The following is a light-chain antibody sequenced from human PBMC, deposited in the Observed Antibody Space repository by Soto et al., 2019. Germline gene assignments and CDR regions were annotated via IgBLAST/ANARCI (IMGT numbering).Light chain of an antibody. CDR2: RAS. Sequence: EIVLTQSPDTLSLSPGERATLSCRASQSINSNLAWYQQKPGQAPRLFIFRASSRATGLPARFSASGSGTDFNLTISSLQSEDFAVYYCQQYNNWPRATFGGGTKVDI. J-gene: IGKJ4*01. CDR1: QSINSN. V-gene: IGKV3-15*01. CDR3: QQYNNWPRAT.